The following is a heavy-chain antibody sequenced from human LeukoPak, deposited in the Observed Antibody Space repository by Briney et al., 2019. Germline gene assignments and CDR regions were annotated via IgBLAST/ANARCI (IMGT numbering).Heavy chain of an antibody. Sequence: GGSLRLSCAASGFTFSNYAMSWVRQAPGKGLEWVSAISGSGGSTYYADSVKGRFTISRDNSKNTLYLQMNSLRAEDTAVYYCAKDLLAVAGTFVDYWGQGTLVTVSS. CDR3: AKDLLAVAGTFVDY. CDR1: GFTFSNYA. CDR2: ISGSGGST. V-gene: IGHV3-23*01. J-gene: IGHJ4*02. D-gene: IGHD6-19*01.